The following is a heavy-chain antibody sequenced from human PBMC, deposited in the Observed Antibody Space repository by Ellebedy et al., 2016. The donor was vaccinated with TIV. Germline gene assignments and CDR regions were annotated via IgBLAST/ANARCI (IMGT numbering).Heavy chain of an antibody. J-gene: IGHJ6*02. Sequence: GESLKISCAASGLTVSSNYMSWVRQAPGKGLEWVAAFYSGGSTYYADSVKGRFTISRDNSKNTLYLQMNSLRAEDTAVYYCARDEGGYYDSSGYQYRGWYYYGMDVWGQGTTVTVSS. CDR1: GLTVSSNY. V-gene: IGHV3-66*01. CDR3: ARDEGGYYDSSGYQYRGWYYYGMDV. D-gene: IGHD3-22*01. CDR2: FYSGGST.